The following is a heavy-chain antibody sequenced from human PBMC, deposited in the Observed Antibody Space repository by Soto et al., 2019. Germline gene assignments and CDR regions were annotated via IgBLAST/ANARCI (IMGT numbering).Heavy chain of an antibody. J-gene: IGHJ5*02. D-gene: IGHD3-16*01. CDR1: GFTFSSYG. Sequence: QVQLVESGGGVVQPGRSLRLSCAASGFTFSSYGMHWVRQAPGKGLEWVAVISYDGSNKYYADSMKGRFTISRDNSKNTLYLQMNSLRAEDTAVYYCAKDPSQGDWFDPWGQGTLVTVSS. CDR3: AKDPSQGDWFDP. CDR2: ISYDGSNK. V-gene: IGHV3-30*18.